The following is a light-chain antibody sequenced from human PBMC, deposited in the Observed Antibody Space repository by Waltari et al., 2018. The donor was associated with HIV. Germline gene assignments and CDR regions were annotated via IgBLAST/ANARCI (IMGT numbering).Light chain of an antibody. CDR3: QTWDSHTAV. V-gene: IGLV3-1*01. Sequence: FELTQPPSGSVSPGQTARITCSGDKLGDTYGCWYQQKLGHYPVGANYQENKRPSGIPERLSGSNSGNKATRTSGGTQAMDGAVYYFQTWDSHTAVFGGGTKLTVL. CDR2: QEN. J-gene: IGLJ2*01. CDR1: KLGDTY.